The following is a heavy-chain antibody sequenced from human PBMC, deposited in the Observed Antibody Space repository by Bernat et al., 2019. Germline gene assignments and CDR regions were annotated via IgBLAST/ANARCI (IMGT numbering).Heavy chain of an antibody. J-gene: IGHJ4*02. D-gene: IGHD3/OR15-3a*01. Sequence: QVQLVESGGGVVQPGRSLRLSCAASGFTFSSHGMHWVRQAPGKGLGWVAVIWYDGSNKYYADYVKGRFTSSRDNSKNTLYLQMNSLRAEDTAVYYCARGGELGILDGWGQGTLVTVSS. CDR2: IWYDGSNK. V-gene: IGHV3-33*01. CDR1: GFTFSSHG. CDR3: ARGGELGILDG.